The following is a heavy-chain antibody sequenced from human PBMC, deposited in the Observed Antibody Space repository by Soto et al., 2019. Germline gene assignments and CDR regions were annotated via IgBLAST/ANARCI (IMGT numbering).Heavy chain of an antibody. V-gene: IGHV4-39*01. CDR1: GDSINSRGYL. CDR3: ARHRDRGYVFGFSFDS. CDR2: INYRGST. D-gene: IGHD5-12*01. Sequence: SETLSLTCTFSGDSINSRGYLWGWDRQTPGRGLEWIGAINYRGSTYYKPSLESRVSISVDTSKNQFSLKLRSATAADTAIYYCARHRDRGYVFGFSFDSWGQG. J-gene: IGHJ4*02.